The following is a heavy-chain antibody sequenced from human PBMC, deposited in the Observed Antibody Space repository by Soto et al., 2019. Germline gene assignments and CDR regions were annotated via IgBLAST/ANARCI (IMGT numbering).Heavy chain of an antibody. Sequence: SETLSLTCSVSGASVSSGSHYWCWIRQSPGKGLEWIGFIYYSGSTNYNPSLKSRVTISVDTSKNQFSLKVSSVTAADTAVYFCARDPLGYSSSHFFDERGQATLVTVSS. CDR2: IYYSGST. CDR1: GASVSSGSHY. D-gene: IGHD6-6*01. J-gene: IGHJ1*01. CDR3: ARDPLGYSSSHFFDE. V-gene: IGHV4-61*01.